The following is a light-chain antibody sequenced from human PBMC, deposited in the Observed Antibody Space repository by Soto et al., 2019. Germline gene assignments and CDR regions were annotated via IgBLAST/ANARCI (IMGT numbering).Light chain of an antibody. J-gene: IGLJ1*01. CDR3: LLDPGGGRV. V-gene: IGLV7-43*01. Sequence: QAVVTQEPSLTVSPGGTGTLTCASTTGAVTSSYYPSWFQQKPGQAPRALIHSTTNKYSWTPARVSGSLRGGKAALTLSGVQPEDEADDYCLLDPGGGRVCGTGTKLTVL. CDR1: TGAVTSSYY. CDR2: STT.